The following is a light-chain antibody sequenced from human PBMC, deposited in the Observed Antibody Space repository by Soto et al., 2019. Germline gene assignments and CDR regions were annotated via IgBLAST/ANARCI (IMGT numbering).Light chain of an antibody. V-gene: IGLV2-14*03. CDR2: DVA. CDR3: SSYTSSSTLYV. J-gene: IGLJ1*01. CDR1: SIDVGGYNY. Sequence: QSALTQPASVSGSPGQSIAISCTGDSIDVGGYNYVSWYQQHPGKAPKLMIYDVASRPSGVSDRFSGSKSGNTASLTISGLQAEDEADYYCSSYTSSSTLYVFGTGTKVTVL.